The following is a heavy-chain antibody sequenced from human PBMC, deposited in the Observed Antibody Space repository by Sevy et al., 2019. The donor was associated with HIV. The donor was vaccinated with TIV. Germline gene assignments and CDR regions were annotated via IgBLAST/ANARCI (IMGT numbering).Heavy chain of an antibody. J-gene: IGHJ4*02. Sequence: ASVKVSCKASGYTFTSYYMHWVRQAPGQGLEWMGIINPSGGSTSYAQKFQGRVTMTRDTSTSTVYMELSSQRSEDTAVYYCASTRSVYSYGYVHWGQGTLVTVSS. V-gene: IGHV1-46*01. CDR1: GYTFTSYY. D-gene: IGHD5-18*01. CDR2: INPSGGST. CDR3: ASTRSVYSYGYVH.